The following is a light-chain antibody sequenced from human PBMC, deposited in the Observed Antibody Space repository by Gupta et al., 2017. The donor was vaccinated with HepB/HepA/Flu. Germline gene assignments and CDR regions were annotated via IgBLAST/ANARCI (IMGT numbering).Light chain of an antibody. CDR2: GNS. V-gene: IGLV1-40*01. CDR1: SSNIGAGYD. J-gene: IGLJ2*01. CDR3: QSYDSSLNVV. Sequence: QSVLTQPPSVSAPPAQRVTISCTGSSSNIGAGYDVHWYQQLPGTAPKLLIYGNSNRPSGVPDRFSGSKSGTSASLAITGLQAEDEADYYCQSYDSSLNVVFGGGTKLTVL.